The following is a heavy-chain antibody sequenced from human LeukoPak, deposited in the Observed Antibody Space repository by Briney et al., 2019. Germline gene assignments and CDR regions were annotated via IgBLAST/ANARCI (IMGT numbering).Heavy chain of an antibody. CDR2: ISWNSGSI. J-gene: IGHJ4*02. Sequence: QPGGSLRLSCAASGFTVSSNCMSWVRQAPGKGLEWVSGISWNSGSIGYADSVKGRFTISRDNAKNSLYLQMNSLRAEDTALYYCAKDLGYCSSTSCHSGYFDYWGQGTLVTVSS. CDR3: AKDLGYCSSTSCHSGYFDY. D-gene: IGHD2-2*01. V-gene: IGHV3-9*01. CDR1: GFTVSSNC.